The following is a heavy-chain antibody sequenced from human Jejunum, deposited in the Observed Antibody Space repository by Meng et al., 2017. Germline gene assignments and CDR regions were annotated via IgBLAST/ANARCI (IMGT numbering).Heavy chain of an antibody. V-gene: IGHV4-59*11. CDR2: IYNSGST. CDR1: GGSIGSHF. Sequence: SETLSLTCTVSGGSIGSHFWSWIRQSPGKGLEWIGYIYNSGSTKYNPSLQSRVTISLDTSKNQFSLRLSSVTTADTAVYYCARASRYCGGGSCSSDYYYYLYAMDVWGQGTTVTVSS. CDR3: ARASRYCGGGSCSSDYYYYLYAMDV. J-gene: IGHJ6*02. D-gene: IGHD2-15*01.